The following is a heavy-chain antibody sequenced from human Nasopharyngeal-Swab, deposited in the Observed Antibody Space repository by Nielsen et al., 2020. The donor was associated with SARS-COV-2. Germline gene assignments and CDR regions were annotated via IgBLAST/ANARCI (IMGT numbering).Heavy chain of an antibody. CDR3: ARDLDVNMNRGDPGD. J-gene: IGHJ4*02. CDR2: ISGTSNYI. Sequence: GESLKISCAASGFTFNEYTMNWVRQTPGKGLEWVSSISGTSNYINFAGSVKGRFTISRDNAKNSLYLQMNSLRVEDTAVYYCARDLDVNMNRGDPGDWGQGTLVTVSS. V-gene: IGHV3-21*01. CDR1: GFTFNEYT. D-gene: IGHD3-10*01.